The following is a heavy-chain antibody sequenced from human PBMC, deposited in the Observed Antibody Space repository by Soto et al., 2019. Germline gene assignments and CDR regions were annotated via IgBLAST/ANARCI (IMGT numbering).Heavy chain of an antibody. D-gene: IGHD1-1*01. CDR3: ARAGYGRTTRNPYYYNGMDV. CDR2: INYTGRA. Sequence: XETLSLTCAVAGCSLSNYYWSWIRQPPGKGLEWIGYINYTGRANCNASLKSRVSISLDTSNYQFSLKLSTVTAADTAVYYWARAGYGRTTRNPYYYNGMDVWGPGTTVTVSS. CDR1: GCSLSNYY. J-gene: IGHJ6*02. V-gene: IGHV4-59*01.